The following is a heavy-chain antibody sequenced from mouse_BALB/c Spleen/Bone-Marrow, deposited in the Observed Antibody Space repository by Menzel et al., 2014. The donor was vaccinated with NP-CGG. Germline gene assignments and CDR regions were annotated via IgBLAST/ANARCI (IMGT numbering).Heavy chain of an antibody. J-gene: IGHJ2*01. Sequence: VQLKQSGGGLVQPGGSLKLSCAASGFDFSRYWMSWVRQAPGKGLEWIGEINPDSSTINYTPSLKGKFIISRDNAKNTLYLQMSKVRSEDTALYYCARLYYYGNFAYWGQGTTLTVSS. CDR2: INPDSSTI. CDR3: ARLYYYGNFAY. D-gene: IGHD1-1*01. V-gene: IGHV4-1*02. CDR1: GFDFSRYW.